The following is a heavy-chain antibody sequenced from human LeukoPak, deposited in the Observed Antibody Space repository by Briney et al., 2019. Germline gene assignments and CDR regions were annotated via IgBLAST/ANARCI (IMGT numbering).Heavy chain of an antibody. D-gene: IGHD2-15*01. CDR3: AKQKGYCSGGSCYSSDY. V-gene: IGHV3-23*01. CDR2: LSGSGAST. CDR1: GFTFSSYA. Sequence: GGSLRLSCAASGFTFSSYAMSWVRQAPGKGLEWVSTLSGSGASTSYADSVKGRFTISRDNSKNTLYLQMNSLRAEDTARYYCAKQKGYCSGGSCYSSDYWGQGTLVTVSS. J-gene: IGHJ4*02.